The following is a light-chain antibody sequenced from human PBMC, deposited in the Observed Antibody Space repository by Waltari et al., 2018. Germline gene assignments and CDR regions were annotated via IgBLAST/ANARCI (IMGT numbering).Light chain of an antibody. J-gene: IGKJ3*01. CDR1: QDISNY. V-gene: IGKV1-33*01. CDR3: QQYDNLPRV. CDR2: DAS. Sequence: DIQMTQSPSSLSASVGDRVTITCQASQDISNYLNWYQQEPGKAPKLLIYDASNLETGVPSRFSGSGSGTDFTFTISSLQPEDIATYYCQQYDNLPRVFGPGTKVDIK.